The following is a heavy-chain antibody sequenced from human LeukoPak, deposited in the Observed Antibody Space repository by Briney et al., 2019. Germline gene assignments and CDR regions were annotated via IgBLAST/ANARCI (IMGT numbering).Heavy chain of an antibody. D-gene: IGHD2/OR15-2a*01. CDR3: ARDLSLSSWRASGAQSGFDY. V-gene: IGHV3-21*01. CDR1: GFTFSSYP. Sequence: GGSLRLSCAASGFTFSSYPMNWVRQAPGKGLEWVSCISGSSDYTYYADSVKGRFTISRDNAKNSLYLQMNSLRAEDTAVYYCARDLSLSSWRASGAQSGFDYWGQGTLVTVSS. J-gene: IGHJ4*02. CDR2: ISGSSDYT.